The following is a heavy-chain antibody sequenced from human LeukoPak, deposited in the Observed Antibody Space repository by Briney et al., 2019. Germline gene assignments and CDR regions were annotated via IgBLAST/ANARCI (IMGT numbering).Heavy chain of an antibody. D-gene: IGHD3-22*01. CDR2: ISAYNGNT. CDR1: GYTFTSYD. CDR3: AREYYDYYEGFDY. Sequence: ASVKVSCKASGYTFTSYDISWLRQAPGQALEGMGRISAYNGNTNYAQKLQGRVTMTTDTSTRTAYMELRSLRSDDTAVYFCAREYYDYYEGFDYWGQGTLVTVSS. V-gene: IGHV1-18*01. J-gene: IGHJ4*02.